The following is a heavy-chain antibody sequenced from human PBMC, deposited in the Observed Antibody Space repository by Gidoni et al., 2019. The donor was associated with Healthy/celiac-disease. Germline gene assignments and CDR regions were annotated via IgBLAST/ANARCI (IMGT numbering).Heavy chain of an antibody. CDR2: IKQDGIEK. CDR1: GFTVSSYW. J-gene: IGHJ4*02. V-gene: IGHV3-7*01. D-gene: IGHD1-26*01. Sequence: EVQLVEYGGGLVQPGGSLRLSCAASGFTVSSYWMSWVRQAPGKGLEWVANIKQDGIEKYYVDSVKGRFTISRDNAKNSLYLQMNSLRAEDTAVYYCARVYSGGATRSRYFDYWGQGTLVTVSS. CDR3: ARVYSGGATRSRYFDY.